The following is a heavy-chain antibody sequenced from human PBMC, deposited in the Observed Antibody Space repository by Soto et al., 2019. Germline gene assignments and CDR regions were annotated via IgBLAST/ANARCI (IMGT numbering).Heavy chain of an antibody. Sequence: QITLKESGPTLVKPTQTLTLTCPFSGFSLSTSGVSVAWIRQPPGKALEWLALIYWDGNKRYSPSLESRLTITTDTSKNQVVLTMTYMDPVDTATYYCAHRHGSSGSYYFDYWGPGTLVTVSS. CDR2: IYWDGNK. D-gene: IGHD3-10*01. V-gene: IGHV2-5*02. J-gene: IGHJ4*02. CDR3: AHRHGSSGSYYFDY. CDR1: GFSLSTSGVS.